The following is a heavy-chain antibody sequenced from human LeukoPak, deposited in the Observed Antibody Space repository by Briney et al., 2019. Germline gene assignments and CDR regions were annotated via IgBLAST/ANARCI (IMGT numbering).Heavy chain of an antibody. CDR1: GFTFSSYD. CDR2: IGIAGDT. D-gene: IGHD5/OR15-5a*01. J-gene: IGHJ3*02. Sequence: GGSLRLSCAASGFTFSSYDMHWVRQAPGRGLEWVSAIGIAGDTYYPDSVKGRFSISRENAKNSMYLQMNSLRDGDTAVYYCIRGGIQVSGIDAFDIWGQGTMVTVSS. CDR3: IRGGIQVSGIDAFDI. V-gene: IGHV3-13*01.